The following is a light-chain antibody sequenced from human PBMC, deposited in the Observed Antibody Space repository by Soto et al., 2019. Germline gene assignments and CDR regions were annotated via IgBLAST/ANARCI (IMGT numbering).Light chain of an antibody. CDR1: QSVTSNY. J-gene: IGKJ1*01. V-gene: IGKV3-20*01. CDR2: GAS. Sequence: EIVLTQPPGTLSLSPGERATLSCRASQSVTSNYLAWYQQKPGQAPRLLIYGASNRATGIPDRFSGSGSGTDFTLTISRLEPEDFAVYYCQQYGSSGTFGQGTKVDIK. CDR3: QQYGSSGT.